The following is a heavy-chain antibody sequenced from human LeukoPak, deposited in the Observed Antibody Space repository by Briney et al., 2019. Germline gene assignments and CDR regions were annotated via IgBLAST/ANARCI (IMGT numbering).Heavy chain of an antibody. D-gene: IGHD1-1*01. Sequence: PGGSLRLSCAASGFTFSSYTMHWIRQAPGKGLEWVSSISGSNSYIFYADSVKDRFTVSRDNAKDSLYLQMNSLRAEDTAVYYCARALTTLTYEGYWGQGTLVTVSS. V-gene: IGHV3-21*01. CDR1: GFTFSSYT. CDR3: ARALTTLTYEGY. J-gene: IGHJ4*02. CDR2: ISGSNSYI.